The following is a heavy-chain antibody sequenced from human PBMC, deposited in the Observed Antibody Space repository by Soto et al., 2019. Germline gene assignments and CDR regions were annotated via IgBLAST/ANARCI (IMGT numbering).Heavy chain of an antibody. CDR1: GDRVSSNSAT. CDR3: ARAGRYYRFED. J-gene: IGHJ4*02. V-gene: IGHV6-1*01. CDR2: TYYRSKWSN. Sequence: QVQLQQSGPGLVKPSQTLSLTCAISGDRVSSNSATWNGTRQSPSRGLEWLGRTYYRSKWSNDYAVSLRSRITVNPDTSRNQFSLQLISVTPEDTAVYYCARAGRYYRFEDWGQGTLVTVSS. D-gene: IGHD2-15*01.